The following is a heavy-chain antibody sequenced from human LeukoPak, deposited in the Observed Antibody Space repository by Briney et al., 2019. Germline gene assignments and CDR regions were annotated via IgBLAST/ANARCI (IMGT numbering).Heavy chain of an antibody. Sequence: KASETLSLTCTVSGGSINSFYWSWIRQPPGKGLEWIGYIHSSGSTNYNPSLKSRVTISVDTSKNQVSLKLSSVTAADTAVYYCARRSAGIAGGPGFDPWGQGTLVTVSS. D-gene: IGHD6-13*01. V-gene: IGHV4-4*09. J-gene: IGHJ5*02. CDR3: ARRSAGIAGGPGFDP. CDR1: GGSINSFY. CDR2: IHSSGST.